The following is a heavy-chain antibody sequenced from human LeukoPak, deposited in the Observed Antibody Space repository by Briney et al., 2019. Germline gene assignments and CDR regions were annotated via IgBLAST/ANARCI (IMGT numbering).Heavy chain of an antibody. D-gene: IGHD6-19*01. J-gene: IGHJ4*02. Sequence: PGGSLRLSCAASGFMFRSFEMYWVRQAPGKGLEWIAYISSGAITMYYADSVKGRFTISRDDAKNSLFLQMNSLRAEDTAVYYCALLAVARDFDYWGQGALVTVSS. CDR1: GFMFRSFE. CDR2: ISSGAITM. V-gene: IGHV3-48*03. CDR3: ALLAVARDFDY.